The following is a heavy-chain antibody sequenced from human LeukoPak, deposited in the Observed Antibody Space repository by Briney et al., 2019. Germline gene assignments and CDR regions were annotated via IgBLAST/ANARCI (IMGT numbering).Heavy chain of an antibody. CDR1: GFTFSSYA. CDR2: ISGSGGST. Sequence: PGGSLRLSCAASGFTFSSYAMSWVRQAPGKGLEWVSAISGSGGSTYYADSVKGRFTVSRDNSKNTLYLQMNSLRAEDTAVYYCARGVGAVAGTVDAFDIWGQGTMVTVSS. D-gene: IGHD6-19*01. J-gene: IGHJ3*02. V-gene: IGHV3-23*01. CDR3: ARGVGAVAGTVDAFDI.